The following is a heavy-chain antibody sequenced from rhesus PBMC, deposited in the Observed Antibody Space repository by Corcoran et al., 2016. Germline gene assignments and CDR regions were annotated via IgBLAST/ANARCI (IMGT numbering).Heavy chain of an antibody. Sequence: DVQLVESGGGLVKPGGSLRLSCVASGFTFSSYVMHWVRQAPGKGLEWVTVISESGGTIYYTDSVKGRFTISRDNAKNSLFLQMNSLRAEDTAVYYCTRGDSGYYTVEYFEFWGQGALVTVSS. CDR1: GFTFSSYV. D-gene: IGHD3-28*01. J-gene: IGHJ1*01. V-gene: IGHV3S26*01. CDR2: ISESGGTI. CDR3: TRGDSGYYTVEYFEF.